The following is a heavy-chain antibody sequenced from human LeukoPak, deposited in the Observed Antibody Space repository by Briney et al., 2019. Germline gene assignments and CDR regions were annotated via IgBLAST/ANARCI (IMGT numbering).Heavy chain of an antibody. Sequence: GGSLRLSCAASAFTLSSYEMHWVRQAPGKGLEWVSYITSSSNYIYYADSVKGRFTISRDNAENSLFLLMNSLRAEDTAVYYCARVDSSGSRIWGQGTMVTVSS. CDR2: ITSSSNYI. CDR3: ARVDSSGSRI. J-gene: IGHJ3*02. V-gene: IGHV3-48*03. CDR1: AFTLSSYE. D-gene: IGHD1-26*01.